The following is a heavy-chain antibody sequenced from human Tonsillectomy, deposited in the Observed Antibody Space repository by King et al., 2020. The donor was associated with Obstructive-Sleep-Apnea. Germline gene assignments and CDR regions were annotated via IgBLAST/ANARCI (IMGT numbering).Heavy chain of an antibody. CDR3: AKEVYYYDSSGYSAPFDY. J-gene: IGHJ4*02. D-gene: IGHD3-22*01. CDR1: GFTFSSYA. CDR2: ISGSGGST. Sequence: EVQLVESGGGLVQPGGSLRLSCAASGFTFSSYAMSWFRQAPGKGLEWVSTISGSGGSTYYADSVKGRFTLSGDNSKNTPYLQMNSLIAEDTAVYYCAKEVYYYDSSGYSAPFDYWGQGTLVTVSS. V-gene: IGHV3-23*04.